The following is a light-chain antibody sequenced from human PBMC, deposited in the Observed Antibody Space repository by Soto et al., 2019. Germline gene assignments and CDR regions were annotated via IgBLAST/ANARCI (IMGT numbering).Light chain of an antibody. CDR2: VVS. CDR1: QSVNSNF. J-gene: IGKJ2*03. CDR3: QQYSSLPRS. V-gene: IGKV3-20*01. Sequence: EIVLTQSPGTLSLSPGESATLSCRASQSVNSNFFAWYQQKPGQAPRLLIYVVSTRATGIPDRFTGSGSGTDFALTISGLEPADFAIYYCQQYSSLPRSFGQGTKVDIK.